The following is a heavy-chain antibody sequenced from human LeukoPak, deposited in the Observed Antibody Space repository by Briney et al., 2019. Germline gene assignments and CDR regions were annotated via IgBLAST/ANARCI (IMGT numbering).Heavy chain of an antibody. CDR2: ISAYNGNT. Sequence: ASVKVSCKASGYTFTSYGISWVRQAPGQGLEWMGWISAYNGNTNYAQKLQGRVTMTTDTSTSTAYMELRSLRSDDTAVYYCAREFVDGSSGYGSFDYWGQGTLVTVSS. J-gene: IGHJ4*02. V-gene: IGHV1-18*04. CDR1: GYTFTSYG. D-gene: IGHD5-12*01. CDR3: AREFVDGSSGYGSFDY.